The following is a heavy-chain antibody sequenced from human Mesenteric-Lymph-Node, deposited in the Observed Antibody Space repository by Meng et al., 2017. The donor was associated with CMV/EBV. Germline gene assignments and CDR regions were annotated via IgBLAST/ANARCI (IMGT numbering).Heavy chain of an antibody. J-gene: IGHJ6*02. CDR3: ARASPGYSSSWHNLRHYYYYGMDV. CDR2: ISAYNGNT. V-gene: IGHV1-18*01. D-gene: IGHD6-13*01. Sequence: GESLKISCKASGYTFTSYGISWVRQAPGQGLEWMGRISAYNGNTDYAQKLQGRVTMTTDTSTSTAYMELSSLRSEDTAVYYCARASPGYSSSWHNLRHYYYYGMDVWGQGTTVTVSS. CDR1: GYTFTSYG.